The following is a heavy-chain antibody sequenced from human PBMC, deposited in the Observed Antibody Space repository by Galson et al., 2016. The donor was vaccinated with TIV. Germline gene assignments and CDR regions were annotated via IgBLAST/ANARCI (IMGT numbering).Heavy chain of an antibody. CDR1: GFAVSSNQ. V-gene: IGHV3-53*01. Sequence: SLRLSCAASGFAVSSNQMNWVRQAPGKGLEWVSTIYSGGTPEYADSVKGRFIISRDTLKNTVSLQMNTLRTEDTAVYYCVRKATSGGYVFDIWGQGTMVTVSS. CDR2: IYSGGTP. J-gene: IGHJ3*02. D-gene: IGHD5-12*01. CDR3: VRKATSGGYVFDI.